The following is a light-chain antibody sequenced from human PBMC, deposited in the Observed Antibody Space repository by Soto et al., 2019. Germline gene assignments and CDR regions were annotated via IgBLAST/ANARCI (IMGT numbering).Light chain of an antibody. J-gene: IGLJ2*01. Sequence: QSVLTQPASVSGSPGQSIAISCTGTSSDVGGYNYVSWYQQLPGKAPKLMIYDVSTRPSGVSNRFSGSKSGNTASLTISGLQAEDEADYYCSSYTTSQTVVFGGGTKLTVL. CDR3: SSYTTSQTVV. CDR2: DVS. V-gene: IGLV2-14*01. CDR1: SSDVGGYNY.